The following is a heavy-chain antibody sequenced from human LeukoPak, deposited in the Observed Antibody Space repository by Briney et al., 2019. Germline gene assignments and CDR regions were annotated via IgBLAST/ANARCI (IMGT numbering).Heavy chain of an antibody. Sequence: PGGSLRLSCAASEFTFSSHGMHWVRQAPGKGLEWVAFIRYDGSNKYYADSVKGRFTISRDNAKNSLYLQMNSLRAEDTAVYYCARFADPHDYWGQGTLVTVSS. CDR2: IRYDGSNK. CDR3: ARFADPHDY. CDR1: EFTFSSHG. D-gene: IGHD3-3*01. J-gene: IGHJ4*02. V-gene: IGHV3-30*02.